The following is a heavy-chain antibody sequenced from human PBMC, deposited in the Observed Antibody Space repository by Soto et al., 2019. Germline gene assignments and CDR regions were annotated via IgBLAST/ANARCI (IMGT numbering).Heavy chain of an antibody. CDR1: GYTFTSYY. CDR2: INPSGGST. Sequence: ASVKVSCRASGYTFTSYYMHWVRQAPGQGLEWMGIINPSGGSTSYAQKFQGRVTMTRDTSTSTVYMELSSLRSEDTAVYYCASVEYYYDSSGYQFDYWGQGPLVTVSS. V-gene: IGHV1-46*01. D-gene: IGHD3-22*01. J-gene: IGHJ4*02. CDR3: ASVEYYYDSSGYQFDY.